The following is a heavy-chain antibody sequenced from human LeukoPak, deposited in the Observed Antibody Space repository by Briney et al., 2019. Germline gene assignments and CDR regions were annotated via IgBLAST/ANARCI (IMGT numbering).Heavy chain of an antibody. Sequence: PGGSLRLSCAASGFTFSTYAMSWVRQAPGKGLEWVSAISGSGGSTFNADSVKGRFTISRDNSKNTLFLQMNSLRAEDTAIYYCPKDHPSGYYFDYWGQGTLVTVSS. V-gene: IGHV3-23*01. CDR3: PKDHPSGYYFDY. J-gene: IGHJ4*02. D-gene: IGHD1-14*01. CDR2: ISGSGGST. CDR1: GFTFSTYA.